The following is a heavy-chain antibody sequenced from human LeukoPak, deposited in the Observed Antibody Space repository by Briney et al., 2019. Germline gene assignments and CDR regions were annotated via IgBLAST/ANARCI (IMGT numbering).Heavy chain of an antibody. CDR1: GYSFTSNW. CDR2: IDPSDSYT. CDR3: ARPNLWFGEFYGFDP. V-gene: IGHV5-10-1*01. Sequence: GESLKISCKGSGYSFTSNWISWVRQMPGKGLEWMGRIDPSDSYTNYSPSFQGHVTISADKSISTAYLQWSSLKASDTAMYYCARPNLWFGEFYGFDPWGQGTLVTVSS. J-gene: IGHJ5*02. D-gene: IGHD3-10*01.